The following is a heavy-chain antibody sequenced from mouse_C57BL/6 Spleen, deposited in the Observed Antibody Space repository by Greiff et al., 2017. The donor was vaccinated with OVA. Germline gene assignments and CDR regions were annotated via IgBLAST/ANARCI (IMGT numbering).Heavy chain of an antibody. CDR2: IRNKANGYTT. Sequence: EVKLVESGGGLVQPGGSLSLSCAASGFTFTDYYMSWVRQPPGKALEWLGFIRNKANGYTTEYSASVKGRFTISRDNSQSILYLQMNALRAEDSATYYCARSERQAWFAYWGQGTLVTVSA. CDR3: ARSERQAWFAY. D-gene: IGHD3-2*01. CDR1: GFTFTDYY. J-gene: IGHJ3*01. V-gene: IGHV7-3*01.